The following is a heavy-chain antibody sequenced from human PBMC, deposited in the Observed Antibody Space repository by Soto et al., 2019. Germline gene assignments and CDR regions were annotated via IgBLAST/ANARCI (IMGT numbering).Heavy chain of an antibody. J-gene: IGHJ4*02. Sequence: EVQLVESGGGLVQPGGSLRLSCAASGFTFSSYWMHWVRQAPGKGLVWVSRINSDGSSTSYADSVKGRFTISRDNAKNPLYLQMNSLRAEDTAVYYWARDYGDYPPADYWGQGTLVTVSS. D-gene: IGHD4-17*01. CDR3: ARDYGDYPPADY. V-gene: IGHV3-74*01. CDR2: INSDGSST. CDR1: GFTFSSYW.